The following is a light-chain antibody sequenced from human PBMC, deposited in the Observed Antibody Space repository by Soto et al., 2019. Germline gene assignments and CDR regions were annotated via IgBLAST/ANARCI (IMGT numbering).Light chain of an antibody. Sequence: DIQMTQSPSSLSASVGDRVTITCRASQSITNYLNWYQHKPGKAPKLLVYAASSLQSWVPSRFSGSGSGTDFTLTISSLQPEDFATYFCQQSHNIPFTFGPGTKVDIK. CDR2: AAS. J-gene: IGKJ3*01. CDR3: QQSHNIPFT. CDR1: QSITNY. V-gene: IGKV1-39*01.